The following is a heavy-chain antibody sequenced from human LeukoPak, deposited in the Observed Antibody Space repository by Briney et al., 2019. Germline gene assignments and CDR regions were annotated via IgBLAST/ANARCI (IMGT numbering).Heavy chain of an antibody. Sequence: ASVKVSCKASGYTFTSYGISWVRQAPGQGLEWMGWISAYNGNTNSAQISQGRVTLTRDTSTNTAYMELSSLRSDDTAVYYCARDSGTRVATFVDCWGQGTLVTVSS. CDR2: ISAYNGNT. CDR3: ARDSGTRVATFVDC. CDR1: GYTFTSYG. D-gene: IGHD5-12*01. J-gene: IGHJ1*01. V-gene: IGHV1-18*01.